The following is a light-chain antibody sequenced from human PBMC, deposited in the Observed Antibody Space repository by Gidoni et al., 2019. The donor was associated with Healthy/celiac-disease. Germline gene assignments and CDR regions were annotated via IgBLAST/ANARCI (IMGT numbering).Light chain of an antibody. Sequence: QSALTQPASVSGSPGQSITISCTGTSSDVGAYNHVSWYQQYPGKAPKLMICEVSNRPPGVSDRFSGSKSGNTASLTISGLQAEDEADYYCSSFTTSTTWVFGGGTKLTVL. CDR1: SSDVGAYNH. V-gene: IGLV2-14*01. CDR3: SSFTTSTTWV. J-gene: IGLJ3*02. CDR2: EVS.